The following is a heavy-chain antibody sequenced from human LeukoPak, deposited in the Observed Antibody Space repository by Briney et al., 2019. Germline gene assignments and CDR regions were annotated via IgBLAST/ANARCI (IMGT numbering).Heavy chain of an antibody. CDR2: ISSSGSTI. D-gene: IGHD6-19*01. V-gene: IGHV3-48*03. CDR3: ARAGSSGWVQYYFDY. CDR1: GFTFSSYA. J-gene: IGHJ4*02. Sequence: GGSLRLSCAASGFTFSSYAMNWVRQAPGKGLEWVSYISSSGSTIYYADSVKGRFTISRDNAKNSLYLQMNSLGAEDTAVYYCARAGSSGWVQYYFDYWGQGTLVTVSS.